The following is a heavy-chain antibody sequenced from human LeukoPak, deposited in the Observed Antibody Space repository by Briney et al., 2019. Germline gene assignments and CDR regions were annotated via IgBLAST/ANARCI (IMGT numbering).Heavy chain of an antibody. CDR2: IYYSGST. V-gene: IGHV4-31*03. CDR3: ARDLDYGGNFYAFDI. Sequence: SETLSLTCTVSGGSISSGGYYWSWIHQHPGKGLEWIGYIYYSGSTYYNPSLKSRVTISVDTSKNQFSLKLSSVTAADTAVYYCARDLDYGGNFYAFDIWGQGTMVTVSS. J-gene: IGHJ3*02. D-gene: IGHD4-23*01. CDR1: GGSISSGGYY.